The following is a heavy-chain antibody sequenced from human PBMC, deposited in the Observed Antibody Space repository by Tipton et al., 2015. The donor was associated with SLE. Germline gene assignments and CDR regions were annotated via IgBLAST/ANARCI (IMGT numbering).Heavy chain of an antibody. D-gene: IGHD6-6*01. CDR1: GGSISSSNW. J-gene: IGHJ2*01. V-gene: IGHV4-4*02. Sequence: TLSLTCAVSGGSISSSNWWSWVRQPPGKGLEWIGEIYHSGSTNYNPSLKRRVTISVDKSKNQFSLKLSSVTAADTAVYYCAREVGAARPFDLWGRGTLVTVSS. CDR3: AREVGAARPFDL. CDR2: IYHSGST.